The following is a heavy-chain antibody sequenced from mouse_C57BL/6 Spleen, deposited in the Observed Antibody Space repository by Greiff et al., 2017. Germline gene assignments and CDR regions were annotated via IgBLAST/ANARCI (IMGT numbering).Heavy chain of an antibody. CDR2: IRNKANGYTT. V-gene: IGHV7-3*01. D-gene: IGHD1-1*01. Sequence: EVHLVESGGGLVQPGGSLSLSCAASGFTFTDYYMSWVRQPPGKALEWLGFIRNKANGYTTEYSASVKGRFTISRDNSQSILYLQMNALRAEDSATYYCARLDYGSSYAMDYWGQGTSVTVSS. J-gene: IGHJ4*01. CDR1: GFTFTDYY. CDR3: ARLDYGSSYAMDY.